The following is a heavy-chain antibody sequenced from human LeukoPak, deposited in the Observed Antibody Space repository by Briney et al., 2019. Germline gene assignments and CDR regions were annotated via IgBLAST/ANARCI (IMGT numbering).Heavy chain of an antibody. CDR2: ISGSGGST. D-gene: IGHD4-17*01. CDR1: GFTFSSYA. V-gene: IGHV3-23*01. J-gene: IGHJ4*02. Sequence: GGSLRLSCAASGFTFSSYAMSWVRQAPGKGLEWVSAISGSGGSTYYADSVKGRFTISRDNSKNTLYLQMNSLRAEDTAVYYCAKRVLRLEVEFPRYGDYSPFDYWGQGTLVTVSS. CDR3: AKRVLRLEVEFPRYGDYSPFDY.